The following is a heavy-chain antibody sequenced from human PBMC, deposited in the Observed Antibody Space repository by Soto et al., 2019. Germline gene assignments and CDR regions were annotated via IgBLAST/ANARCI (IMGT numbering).Heavy chain of an antibody. V-gene: IGHV4-34*01. Sequence: PETLSVTCGVYGGSFRNYYWIWVRQPPGKGLEWIGEVNHSGEATYNPSLQSRVSISLDTSNNHFSLKMTSVTAADTAIYFCARAERFKRYRFDPWGQG. J-gene: IGHJ5*02. CDR3: ARAERFKRYRFDP. D-gene: IGHD1-1*01. CDR1: GGSFRNYY. CDR2: VNHSGEA.